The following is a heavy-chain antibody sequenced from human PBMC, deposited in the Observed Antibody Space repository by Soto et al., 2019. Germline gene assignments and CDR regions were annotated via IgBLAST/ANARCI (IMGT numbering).Heavy chain of an antibody. V-gene: IGHV3-30*18. CDR2: ISYDGSNK. CDR3: ANGVREWYFSSYGMDV. J-gene: IGHJ6*02. D-gene: IGHD3-3*01. Sequence: QVQLVESGGGVVQPGRSLRLSCAASGFTFSSYGMHWVRQAPGKGLEWVAVISYDGSNKYYADSVKGRFTISRDNSKNTLYLPMNSLRAEDTAVYYCANGVREWYFSSYGMDVWGQGTTVTVSS. CDR1: GFTFSSYG.